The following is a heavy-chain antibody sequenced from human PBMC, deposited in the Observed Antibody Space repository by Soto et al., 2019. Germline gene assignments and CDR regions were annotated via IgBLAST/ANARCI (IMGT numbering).Heavy chain of an antibody. V-gene: IGHV3-23*01. D-gene: IGHD6-19*01. Sequence: EVQLLESGGGLVQPGGSLRLSCAASGFIFSSYAMSWVRQAPGKGLEWVSAISGSGTTAYYADSVKGRFTFSRDNSKMTMYLQMNSLRAEDTAVYYCAKTTDGWFSAFEIWGQGTMVTVSS. CDR3: AKTTDGWFSAFEI. CDR2: ISGSGTTA. J-gene: IGHJ3*02. CDR1: GFIFSSYA.